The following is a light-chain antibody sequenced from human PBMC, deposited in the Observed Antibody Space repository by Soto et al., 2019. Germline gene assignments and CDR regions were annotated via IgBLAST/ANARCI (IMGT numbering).Light chain of an antibody. CDR1: YAISSS. Sequence: DIQLTQSPSFLSASVEDRVTISCRASYAISSSLAWYQQEPGKPPKLLIYDSSTLQTGVPSRFTGSGSGRKFTLTISGLQFWDFATYFCQQLSHYPYTFGQGTKLEI. CDR3: QQLSHYPYT. CDR2: DSS. J-gene: IGKJ2*01. V-gene: IGKV1-9*01.